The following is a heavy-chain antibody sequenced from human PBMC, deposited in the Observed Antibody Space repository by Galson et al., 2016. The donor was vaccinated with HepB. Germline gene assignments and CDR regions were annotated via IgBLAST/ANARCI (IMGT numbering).Heavy chain of an antibody. CDR2: MYHTEDT. CDR3: ATGIVVAGKYYYHYMDV. D-gene: IGHD6-19*01. J-gene: IGHJ6*03. V-gene: IGHV4-34*01. Sequence: ETLSLTCAVYGGSFSSYHWSWIRQPPGRGLEWIGSMYHTEDTYYNPSLKSRVTISVDTPKNQFSLRLDSVTAADTGLYYCATGIVVAGKYYYHYMDVWGKGTTVTVSS. CDR1: GGSFSSYH.